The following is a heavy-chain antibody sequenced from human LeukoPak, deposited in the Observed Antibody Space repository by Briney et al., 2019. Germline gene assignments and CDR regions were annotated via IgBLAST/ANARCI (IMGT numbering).Heavy chain of an antibody. J-gene: IGHJ3*02. CDR3: ARVYAAVGRPPAFDI. CDR2: INTNTGNP. D-gene: IGHD6-13*01. Sequence: ASVKVSCKASGYTFTSYAMNWVRQAPGQGLEWMGWINTNTGNPTYAQGFTGRFVFSLDTSVSTAYLQISSLKAEDTAMYYCARVYAAVGRPPAFDIWGQGTMVTVSS. CDR1: GYTFTSYA. V-gene: IGHV7-4-1*02.